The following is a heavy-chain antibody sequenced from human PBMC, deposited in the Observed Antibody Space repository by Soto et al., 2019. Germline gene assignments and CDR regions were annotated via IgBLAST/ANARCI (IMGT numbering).Heavy chain of an antibody. V-gene: IGHV1-58*01. CDR1: GFTFTSSA. J-gene: IGHJ5*02. CDR3: AASRDYYDSSGSFWFDP. Sequence: ASVKVSCKASGFTFTSSAVQWVRQARGQRLEWIGWIVVGSGNTNYAQKFQERVTITRDMSTSTAYMELSSLRSEDTAVYYCAASRDYYDSSGSFWFDPWGQGTLVTVSS. D-gene: IGHD3-22*01. CDR2: IVVGSGNT.